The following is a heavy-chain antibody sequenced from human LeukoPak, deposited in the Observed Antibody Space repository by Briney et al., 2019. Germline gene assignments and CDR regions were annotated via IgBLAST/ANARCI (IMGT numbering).Heavy chain of an antibody. Sequence: GVLRLSCAASGFTVSNTYVSWVRLPPGKGLEWVSVIYDGGSTYYADSVKGRFNISRDSSKNTVFLQMNSLRVEDTAVYYCARGLSFDYWGQGTLVTVSS. V-gene: IGHV3-53*01. CDR3: ARGLSFDY. CDR1: GFTVSNTY. J-gene: IGHJ4*02. D-gene: IGHD2-15*01. CDR2: IYDGGST.